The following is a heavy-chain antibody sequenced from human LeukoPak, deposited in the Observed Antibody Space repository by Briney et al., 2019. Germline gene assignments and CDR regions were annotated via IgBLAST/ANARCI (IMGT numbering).Heavy chain of an antibody. J-gene: IGHJ4*02. CDR2: INPNSGGT. Sequence: GASVKVSCKASGYTFMSYGIHWVRQPAGQELDWMGWINPNSGGTNYAQKFQGRVTMTRDTSISTAYMELSRLRSDDTAVYYCARLTSRLQLGNDYWGQGTLVTVSS. CDR3: ARLTSRLQLGNDY. CDR1: GYTFMSYG. V-gene: IGHV1-2*02. D-gene: IGHD5-24*01.